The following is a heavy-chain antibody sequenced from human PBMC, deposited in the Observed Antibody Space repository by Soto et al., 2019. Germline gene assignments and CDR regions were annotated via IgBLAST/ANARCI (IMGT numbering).Heavy chain of an antibody. CDR3: ARYLEQLVILHYYYGMDV. CDR1: GYTFTSYG. CDR2: ISAYNGNT. Sequence: QVQLVQSGAEVKKPGASVKVSCKASGYTFTSYGISWVRQAPGQGLEWMGWISAYNGNTNYAQKLQGRVTMTTDTATSTAYMELRSLRSDDTAVYYCARYLEQLVILHYYYGMDVWGQGTTVTVSS. J-gene: IGHJ6*02. D-gene: IGHD6-6*01. V-gene: IGHV1-18*01.